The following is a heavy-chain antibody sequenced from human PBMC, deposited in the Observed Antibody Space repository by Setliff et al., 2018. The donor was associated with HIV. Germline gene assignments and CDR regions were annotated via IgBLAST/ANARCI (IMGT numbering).Heavy chain of an antibody. J-gene: IGHJ6*03. V-gene: IGHV4-59*08. CDR3: ARRGTIWHGVDYHYMDV. CDR2: IFFTGTT. D-gene: IGHD2-15*01. CDR1: GVSHGNFY. Sequence: SETMSLTCTVSGVSHGNFYCRWVRQSTGRGLEWIGFIFFTGTTNYNPSLKSRVTISVDTSKNQFSLNLTSVHAADTAVYYCARRGTIWHGVDYHYMDVWGKGTTVTVSS.